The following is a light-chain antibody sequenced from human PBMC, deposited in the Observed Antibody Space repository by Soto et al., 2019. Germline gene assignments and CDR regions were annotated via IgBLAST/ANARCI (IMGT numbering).Light chain of an antibody. V-gene: IGLV2-14*01. CDR3: SSFPSSTLGHVV. J-gene: IGLJ2*01. CDR1: SSDVGGYNY. Sequence: QSALTQPASVSGSPGQSITISCTGTSSDVGGYNYVSWYLQHPGKAPKLMIYDVSNRPSGVSNRFSGSKSGNTASLTISGLQAEDEADYYCSSFPSSTLGHVVFGGGTKLTVL. CDR2: DVS.